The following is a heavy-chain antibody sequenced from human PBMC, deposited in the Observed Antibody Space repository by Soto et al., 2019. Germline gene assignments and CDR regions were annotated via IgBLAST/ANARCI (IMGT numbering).Heavy chain of an antibody. CDR1: GFTFSNAW. CDR2: IKSKTDGGTT. D-gene: IGHD6-13*01. Sequence: EVQLVESGGGLVKPGGSLRLSCAASGFTFSNAWMNWVRQAPGKGLEWVGRIKSKTDGGTTDYAAPVKGRFTISRDDSKNTLYLQMNSLKTEDSAVYYCTTVRYQAAAPLDYWGQGTLVTVSS. J-gene: IGHJ4*02. CDR3: TTVRYQAAAPLDY. V-gene: IGHV3-15*07.